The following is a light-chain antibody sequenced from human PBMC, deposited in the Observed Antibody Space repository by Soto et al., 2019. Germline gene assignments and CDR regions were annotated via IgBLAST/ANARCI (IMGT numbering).Light chain of an antibody. CDR3: QQYGSSPT. Sequence: EIVLTQSPGTLSLSPGERATLSCRASQSVGLSLAWYQHKPGQAPRLLISGASTGATGIPDRFSGSGSGTDFTLTISRLEPEDFAVYYCQQYGSSPTFGQGTKVDI. CDR2: GAS. CDR1: QSVGLS. V-gene: IGKV3-20*01. J-gene: IGKJ1*01.